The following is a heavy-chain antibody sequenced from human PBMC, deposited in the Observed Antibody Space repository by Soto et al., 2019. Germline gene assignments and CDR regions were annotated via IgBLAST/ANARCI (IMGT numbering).Heavy chain of an antibody. CDR2: TIPILDVA. Sequence: QVQLVQSGAEVTKPGSSVKVSCKASGGTFSTSTFTWVRQAPGQGLEWMGRTIPILDVADYAQDFQGRVTITADKSTSTAYMELTSLTSKDTAVYYCARDSPIGSTYSGYDAIDSWGQGTLVTVSS. CDR1: GGTFSTST. CDR3: ARDSPIGSTYSGYDAIDS. D-gene: IGHD5-12*01. V-gene: IGHV1-69*08. J-gene: IGHJ4*02.